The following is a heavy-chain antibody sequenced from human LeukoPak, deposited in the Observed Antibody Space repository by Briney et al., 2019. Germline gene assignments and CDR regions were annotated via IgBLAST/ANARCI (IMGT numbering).Heavy chain of an antibody. J-gene: IGHJ4*02. V-gene: IGHV1-69*04. D-gene: IGHD3-10*01. CDR2: IIPILGIA. Sequence: SVKVSCKASGGTFSSYAISWVRQAPGQGLEWMGRIIPILGIANYAQKFQGRVTITADKSTSTAYMELRSPRSEDTRVYYCARDRLGRGVATSFDYWGREPWSPSPQ. CDR3: ARDRLGRGVATSFDY. CDR1: GGTFSSYA.